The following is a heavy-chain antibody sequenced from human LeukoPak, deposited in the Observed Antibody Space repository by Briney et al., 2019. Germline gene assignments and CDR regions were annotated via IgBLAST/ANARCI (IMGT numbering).Heavy chain of an antibody. D-gene: IGHD3-22*01. CDR2: ISGSCGST. CDR1: GFTFSSYA. CDR3: AKEYDSSDYDYRDAFDI. V-gene: IGHV3-23*01. Sequence: PGGSLRLSCAASGFTFSSYAMSWVRQAPRKGLEWVSAISGSCGSTYCADSVKGRFTIYGDNSKNTLYLQMNSLRAEDTAVYYCAKEYDSSDYDYRDAFDIWGQGTMVTVSS. J-gene: IGHJ3*02.